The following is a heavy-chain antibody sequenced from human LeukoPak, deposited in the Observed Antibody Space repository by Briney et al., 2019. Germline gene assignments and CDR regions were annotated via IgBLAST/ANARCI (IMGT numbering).Heavy chain of an antibody. CDR1: GFTFSSYS. D-gene: IGHD4-17*01. CDR3: ARYDDYGFYTFDI. V-gene: IGHV3-21*01. J-gene: IGHJ3*02. Sequence: GGSLRLSCAASGFTFSSYSMNWVRQAPGKGLEWVSSISSSSSYIYYADSVKGRFTISRDNAKNSLYLQMNSLRAEDTAVYYCARYDDYGFYTFDIWGQGTMVTVSS. CDR2: ISSSSSYI.